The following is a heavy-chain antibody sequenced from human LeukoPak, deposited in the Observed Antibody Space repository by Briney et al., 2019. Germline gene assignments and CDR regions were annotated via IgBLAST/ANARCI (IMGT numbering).Heavy chain of an antibody. CDR2: ISSSSSTI. J-gene: IGHJ3*02. Sequence: PGGSLRLSCAASGFTFSSYSMNWVRQAPGKGLEWVSYISSSSSTIYYADSVKGRFTISRDNAKNSLYLQMNSLRAEDTAVYYCARTTPNYDPLSPDAFDIWGQGTMVTVSS. CDR3: ARTTPNYDPLSPDAFDI. D-gene: IGHD3-16*01. V-gene: IGHV3-48*01. CDR1: GFTFSSYS.